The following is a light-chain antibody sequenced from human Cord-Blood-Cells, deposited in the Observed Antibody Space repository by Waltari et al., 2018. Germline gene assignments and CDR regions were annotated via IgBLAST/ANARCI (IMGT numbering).Light chain of an antibody. CDR2: DVS. V-gene: IGLV2-11*01. Sequence: QSALTHPRSVSGSPGQSVTISCTGTSRAAGGYNYVPWYQHHPGKAPKLMIYDVSKRPSGVPDRFSGSKSGNTASLTISGLQAEDEADYYCCSYAGSYTWVFGGGTKLTVL. CDR3: CSYAGSYTWV. J-gene: IGLJ3*02. CDR1: SRAAGGYNY.